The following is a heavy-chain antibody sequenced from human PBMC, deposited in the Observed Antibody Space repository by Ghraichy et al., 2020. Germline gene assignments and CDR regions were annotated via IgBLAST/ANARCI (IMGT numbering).Heavy chain of an antibody. CDR3: ARGQVVTISTPADY. CDR1: GFTVSTYF. CDR2: FYSVDTT. D-gene: IGHD4-23*01. J-gene: IGHJ4*02. Sequence: GGSLRLSCAASGFTVSTYFMSWVRQAPGKGLEWVSVFYSVDTTYYADSVKGIFTMSRDNSQNTLYLQMNSLRADDTAVYYCARGQVVTISTPADYWGQGTLVTVSS. V-gene: IGHV3-66*01.